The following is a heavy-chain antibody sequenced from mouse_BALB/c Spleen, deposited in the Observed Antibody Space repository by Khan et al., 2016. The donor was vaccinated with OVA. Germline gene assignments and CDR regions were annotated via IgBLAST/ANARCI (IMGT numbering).Heavy chain of an antibody. CDR1: GYSFTGYF. V-gene: IGHV1-20*02. Sequence: EVQLQESGPELVRPGASVKISCKASGYSFTGYFMNWVMQSHGKSLEWIGRINPHIGETFYNQRFKDKATLTVDESSSTAHMELRSLASEDSAVNYCTRIYRSDFDYWGQGTTLTVSS. D-gene: IGHD1-1*01. CDR3: TRIYRSDFDY. J-gene: IGHJ2*01. CDR2: INPHIGET.